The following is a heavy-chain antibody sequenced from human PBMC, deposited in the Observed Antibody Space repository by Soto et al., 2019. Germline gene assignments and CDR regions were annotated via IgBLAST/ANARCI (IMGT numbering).Heavy chain of an antibody. J-gene: IGHJ5*02. CDR2: IYYSGST. V-gene: IGHV4-59*01. CDR3: AREVDYYDSSGYYNWFDP. D-gene: IGHD3-22*01. Sequence: SETLSLTCTVSGGSISIYYWSWIRHPPGKGLEWIGYIYYSGSTNYNPSLKSRVTISVDTSKNQFSLKLSSVTAADTAVYYCAREVDYYDSSGYYNWFDPWGQGTLVTVSS. CDR1: GGSISIYY.